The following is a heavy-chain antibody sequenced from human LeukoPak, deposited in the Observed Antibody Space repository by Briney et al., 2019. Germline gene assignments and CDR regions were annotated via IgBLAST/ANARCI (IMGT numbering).Heavy chain of an antibody. J-gene: IGHJ3*02. CDR1: GFTLSSYW. CDR2: IKEDGSEK. V-gene: IGHV3-7*03. Sequence: PRGSLRLSCAASGFTLSSYWMSWVRQAPGKGLEWVANIKEDGSEKYYVDSVKGRFTISRDNAQNSVYLHMNSLTAEDTALYYCARDWVAGVPFDAFDIWGQGTMVSVSS. CDR3: ARDWVAGVPFDAFDI. D-gene: IGHD3-10*01.